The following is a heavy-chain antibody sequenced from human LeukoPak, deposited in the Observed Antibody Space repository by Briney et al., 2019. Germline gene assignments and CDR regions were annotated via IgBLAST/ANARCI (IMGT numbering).Heavy chain of an antibody. CDR2: IWYDGSNK. D-gene: IGHD3-22*01. Sequence: PGGSLRLSCAASGFTFSSYGMHWVRQAPGKGLEWVAVIWYDGSNKYYADSVKGRFTISRDNSKNTLYLQMNSLRAEDTAVYYCARDTFKDYYDSSGYYYFPDYWGQGTLVTVSS. V-gene: IGHV3-33*08. CDR3: ARDTFKDYYDSSGYYYFPDY. J-gene: IGHJ4*02. CDR1: GFTFSSYG.